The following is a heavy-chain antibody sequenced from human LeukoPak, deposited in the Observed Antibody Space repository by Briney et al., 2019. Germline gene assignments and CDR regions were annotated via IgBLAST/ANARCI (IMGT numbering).Heavy chain of an antibody. J-gene: IGHJ4*02. D-gene: IGHD3-9*01. CDR3: ARPVLRYFDWSHSFDY. CDR2: INPNSGGT. V-gene: IGHV1-2*02. CDR1: GYTFTGYY. Sequence: ASVNVSCTASGYTFTGYYMHWVRQAPGQGLEWMGWINPNSGGTNYAQKFQGRVTMTRDTSISTAYMELSRLRSDDTAVYYCARPVLRYFDWSHSFDYWGQGTLVTVSS.